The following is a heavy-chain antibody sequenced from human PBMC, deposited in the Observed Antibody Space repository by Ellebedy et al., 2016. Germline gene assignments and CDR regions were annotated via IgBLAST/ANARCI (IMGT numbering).Heavy chain of an antibody. J-gene: IGHJ3*02. V-gene: IGHV1-8*01. CDR3: ARSGVADAFDI. D-gene: IGHD3-3*01. CDR2: MNPNSGNT. CDR1: GYTFTSYD. Sequence: ASVKVSXXASGYTFTSYDINWVRQATGQGLEWMGWMNPNSGNTGYAQKFQGRVTMTRNTSISTAYMELSSLRSEDTAVYYCARSGVADAFDIWGQGTMVTVSS.